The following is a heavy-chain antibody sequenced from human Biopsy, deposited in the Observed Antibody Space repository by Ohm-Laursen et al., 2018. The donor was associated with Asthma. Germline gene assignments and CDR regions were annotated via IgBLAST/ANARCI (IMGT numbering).Heavy chain of an antibody. CDR2: ISWNSGNI. Sequence: SLRLSRAASGFSFDGCAMHWVRQAPGKGLEWVSSISWNSGNIDYADSVKGRFTISRDNAKNSLYLQMQSLRPEDTAFYYCAKSADYYDSTDYLDFWGRGTLVTVSS. CDR1: GFSFDGCA. D-gene: IGHD3-22*01. J-gene: IGHJ4*01. V-gene: IGHV3-9*01. CDR3: AKSADYYDSTDYLDF.